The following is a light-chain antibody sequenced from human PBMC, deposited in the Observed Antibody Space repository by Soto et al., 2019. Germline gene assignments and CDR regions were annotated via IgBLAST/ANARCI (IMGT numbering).Light chain of an antibody. Sequence: QSVLTQPPSVSGAPGPRVTICCTGSSSNIGAGYDVHCYQQLQVRTPKVLIYGKTNRPSGVPDRFSDSKSGTSASLATTGLEAEDEADYYCQSFGSSLSVVFGGGTKVTVL. V-gene: IGLV1-40*01. CDR3: QSFGSSLSVV. CDR1: SSNIGAGYD. J-gene: IGLJ2*01. CDR2: GKT.